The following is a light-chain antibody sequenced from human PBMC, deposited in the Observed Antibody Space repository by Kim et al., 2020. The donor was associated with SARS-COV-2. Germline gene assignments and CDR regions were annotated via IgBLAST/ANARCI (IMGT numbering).Light chain of an antibody. CDR2: QGS. J-gene: IGLJ2*01. CDR1: KLGDKY. V-gene: IGLV3-1*01. Sequence: PGQTASITCSGDKLGDKYACWYQQKPCQSPVLVIYQGSKRPSGIPERFSGSNSGNTATLTISGTQAMDEADYYCQAWDSSTAWVFGGGTQLTVL. CDR3: QAWDSSTAWV.